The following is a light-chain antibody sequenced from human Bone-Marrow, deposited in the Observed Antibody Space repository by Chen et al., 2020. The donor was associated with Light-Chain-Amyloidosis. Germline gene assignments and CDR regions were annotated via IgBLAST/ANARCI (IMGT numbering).Light chain of an antibody. CDR1: ALAKQY. Sequence: SFELTQPPSVLVSPGQTARITCSGDALAKQYAYWFQQRPGQAPILLIYQDSERPSGIPERVSGSSSGKTVTLTSTGVQAEDEADYFCQSADISNVVFGRGTKLTVL. CDR3: QSADISNVV. J-gene: IGLJ2*01. CDR2: QDS. V-gene: IGLV3-25*03.